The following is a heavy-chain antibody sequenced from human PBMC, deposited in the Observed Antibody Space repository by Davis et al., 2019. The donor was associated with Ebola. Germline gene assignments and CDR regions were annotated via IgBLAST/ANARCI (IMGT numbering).Heavy chain of an antibody. CDR2: ISYDGSNK. J-gene: IGHJ4*02. D-gene: IGHD6-6*01. CDR1: GFTFSSYA. CDR3: ARGKDSSSSRSVLTDF. Sequence: PGGSLRLSCAASGFTFSSYAMHWVRQAPGKGLEWVAVISYDGSNKYYADSVKGRFSISRDNSKNTLYLQMNSLRAEDTAVYYCARGKDSSSSRSVLTDFWGQGILVTVSS. V-gene: IGHV3-30-3*01.